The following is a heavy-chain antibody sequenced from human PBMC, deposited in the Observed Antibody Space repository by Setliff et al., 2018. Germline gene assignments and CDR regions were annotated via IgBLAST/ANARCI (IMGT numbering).Heavy chain of an antibody. CDR2: ISPHSGDT. J-gene: IGHJ4*02. CDR3: ARSGSFGMRYWFDY. CDR1: ADTFTGYY. V-gene: IGHV1-2*02. Sequence: ASVKVSCKASADTFTGYYVHWVRQAPGQGLEWMGWISPHSGDTHYAQKFQSRVRMTRDTSTYAAYLELSDLTSDDTAMYYCARSGSFGMRYWFDYWGQGALVTVSS. D-gene: IGHD1-26*01.